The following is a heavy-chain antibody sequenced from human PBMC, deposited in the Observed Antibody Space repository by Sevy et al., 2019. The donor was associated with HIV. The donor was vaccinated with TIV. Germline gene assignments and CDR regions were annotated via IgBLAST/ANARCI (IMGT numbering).Heavy chain of an antibody. J-gene: IGHJ5*02. D-gene: IGHD3-10*01. CDR1: GGTFSSYA. CDR2: IIPIFGTA. CDR3: ARGGTMVRGTSYNWFDP. V-gene: IGHV1-69*13. Sequence: ASVKVSCKASGGTFSSYAISWVRQAPGQGLEWMGGIIPIFGTANYAQKFQGRVTITADESTSTAYMELSSLRSEDTAVYYCARGGTMVRGTSYNWFDPWGQGTLVTVSS.